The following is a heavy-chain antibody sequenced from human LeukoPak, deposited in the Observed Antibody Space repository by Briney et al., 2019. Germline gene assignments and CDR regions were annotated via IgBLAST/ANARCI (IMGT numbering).Heavy chain of an antibody. CDR1: GGSISGWY. CDR3: ARETSLAGFASGLGFNC. CDR2: IYGSGNT. J-gene: IGHJ4*02. D-gene: IGHD6-19*01. Sequence: PSETLSLTCTVSGGSISGWYWSWIRQPPGKGLEWIGYIYGSGNTNYNPSLKSRVTMSIDTSKNQFSLKLTSVTAADTATYYCARETSLAGFASGLGFNCWGQGILVTVSS. V-gene: IGHV4-59*01.